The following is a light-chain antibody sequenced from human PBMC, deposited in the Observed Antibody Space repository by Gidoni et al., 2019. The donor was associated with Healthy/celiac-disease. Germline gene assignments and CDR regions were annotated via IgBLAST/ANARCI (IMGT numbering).Light chain of an antibody. Sequence: DIQLTQSPSTLSASVGDRVTITCRASQSISSWLAWYQQKPGKALKLLIYKASSLESGVPSRFSGSGSGTEFTLTISSLQPDDFATYYSQQYNNYSWTFXQXTKVEIK. V-gene: IGKV1-5*03. CDR3: QQYNNYSWT. CDR1: QSISSW. CDR2: KAS. J-gene: IGKJ1*01.